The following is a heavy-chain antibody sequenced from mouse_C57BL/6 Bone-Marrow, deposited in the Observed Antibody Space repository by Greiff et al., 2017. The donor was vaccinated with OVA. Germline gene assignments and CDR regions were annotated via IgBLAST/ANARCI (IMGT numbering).Heavy chain of an antibody. V-gene: IGHV5-9-1*02. CDR3: SRNDITPCADYLDD. Sequence: EVQRVASGAGLVKPGGSLKLSCAASGFTFSSYAMSWVRQTPEKRLEWVAYISRGGDSIYYADLVKGRFPISTDNARNTLYLQMSSLKSEDTAMNYCSRNDITPCADYLDDWGQGTTLTVSA. D-gene: IGHD1-2*01. J-gene: IGHJ2*01. CDR2: ISRGGDSI. CDR1: GFTFSSYA.